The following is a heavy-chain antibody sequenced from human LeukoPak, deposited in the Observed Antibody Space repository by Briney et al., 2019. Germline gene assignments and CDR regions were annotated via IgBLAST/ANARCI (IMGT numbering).Heavy chain of an antibody. Sequence: GGSLRLSCAASGFTFSSYSMNWVRQAPGKGLEWVSSISSSSYIYYADSVKGRSTISRDNAKNSLYLQMNSLRAEDTAVYYCARGPGITGTTPDYWGQGTLVTVSS. CDR2: ISSSSYI. CDR3: ARGPGITGTTPDY. J-gene: IGHJ4*02. CDR1: GFTFSSYS. V-gene: IGHV3-21*01. D-gene: IGHD1-7*01.